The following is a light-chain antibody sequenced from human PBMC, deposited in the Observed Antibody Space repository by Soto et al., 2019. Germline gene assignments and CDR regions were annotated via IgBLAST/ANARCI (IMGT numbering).Light chain of an antibody. V-gene: IGKV3-15*01. CDR1: QSVSSN. CDR2: GAS. J-gene: IGKJ4*01. Sequence: ELVMTQSQATLSVSPGERATLSCRASQSVSSNLAWSHQKPGQAPRLLIYGASTRATGIPARFSGSGSGTEFTLTIRSLQSEDFAVYYFKQYKNWHLHTFGGGNQVDIK. CDR3: KQYKNWHLHT.